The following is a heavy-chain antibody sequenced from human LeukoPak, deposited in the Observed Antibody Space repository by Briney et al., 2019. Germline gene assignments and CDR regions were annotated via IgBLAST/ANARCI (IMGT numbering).Heavy chain of an antibody. D-gene: IGHD3-16*02. CDR2: IYYSGST. J-gene: IGHJ3*02. V-gene: IGHV4-59*12. CDR3: ARDLGGMDYVWGSYRPFGI. CDR1: GGSISSYY. Sequence: SETLSLTCTVSGGSISSYYWSWIRQPPGKGLEWIGYIYYSGSTNYNPSLKSRVTISVDTSKNQFSLKLSSVTAADTAVYYCARDLGGMDYVWGSYRPFGIWGQGTMVTVSS.